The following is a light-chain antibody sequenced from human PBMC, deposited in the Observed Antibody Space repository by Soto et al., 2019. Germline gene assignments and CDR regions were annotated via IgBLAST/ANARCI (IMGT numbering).Light chain of an antibody. CDR1: QSVSSSY. J-gene: IGKJ4*01. Sequence: EIVLTQSPGTLSLSPGERATLSCRASQSVSSSYLAWYQQKPGQAPRLLIYGASSRATGIPDRFSGSGSGTDFTLTISRLEPEDFAVYYCQQYGSSPHFGGGTKV. CDR3: QQYGSSPH. V-gene: IGKV3-20*01. CDR2: GAS.